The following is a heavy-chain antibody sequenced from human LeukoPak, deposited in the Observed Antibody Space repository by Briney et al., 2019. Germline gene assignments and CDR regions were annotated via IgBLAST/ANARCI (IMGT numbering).Heavy chain of an antibody. J-gene: IGHJ4*02. CDR1: GFTFSSFW. D-gene: IGHD3-9*01. Sequence: GGSLRLSCAASGFTFSSFWMTWVRQAPGKGLEWVANIKEDGSEKNYVDSVKGRFTISRDNSKNTLYLQMNSLRAEDTAVYYCATSRGRYFDWLLSPFDYWGQGTLVTVSS. V-gene: IGHV3-7*03. CDR2: IKEDGSEK. CDR3: ATSRGRYFDWLLSPFDY.